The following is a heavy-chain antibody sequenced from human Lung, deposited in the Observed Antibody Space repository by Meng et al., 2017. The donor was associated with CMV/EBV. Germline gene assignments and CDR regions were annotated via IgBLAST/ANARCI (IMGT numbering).Heavy chain of an antibody. D-gene: IGHD1-14*01. Sequence: RGSLRLXCAASGFIFSSFTMNWVRQAAGKGLGWISSISSSSSYIYYPDSVRGRFTISRDNAQKSLYLQRSSLRAEDTVVYYCAGLGQYRNHAGYFDDWGKGAXVTVSS. CDR3: AGLGQYRNHAGYFDD. J-gene: IGHJ4*02. CDR2: ISSSSSYI. CDR1: GFIFSSFT. V-gene: IGHV3-21*01.